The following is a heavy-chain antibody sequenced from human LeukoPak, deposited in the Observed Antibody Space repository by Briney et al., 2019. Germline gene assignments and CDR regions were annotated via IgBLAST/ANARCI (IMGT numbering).Heavy chain of an antibody. D-gene: IGHD3-3*01. CDR3: AKFQRYDFWSGYNNWFDP. CDR2: LRSSGGST. J-gene: IGHJ5*02. CDR1: GCSFSSEA. V-gene: IGHV3-23*01. Sequence: AWSLGLSCAASGCSFSSEAMRRQRKSPWEPLEEVCTLRSSGGSTYYADSVKGRFTISRDNSKNTLYLQMNSLRAEDTAVYYCAKFQRYDFWSGYNNWFDPWGQGTLVTVSS.